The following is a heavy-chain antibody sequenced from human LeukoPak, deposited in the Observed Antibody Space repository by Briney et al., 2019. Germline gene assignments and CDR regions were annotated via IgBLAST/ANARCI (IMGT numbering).Heavy chain of an antibody. J-gene: IGHJ4*02. CDR3: AGKRTTIDY. CDR1: AGSISSYY. CDR2: IHDGVSP. Sequence: PSETLSLTCTVSAGSISSYYWSWIRQPPGKGLEWLGYIHDGVSPNYNPSLKSRVTISLDTSKNQFSLKLTSVTAADTAVYYWAGKRTTIDYWGQGTLVTVSS. V-gene: IGHV4-59*01. D-gene: IGHD2/OR15-2a*01.